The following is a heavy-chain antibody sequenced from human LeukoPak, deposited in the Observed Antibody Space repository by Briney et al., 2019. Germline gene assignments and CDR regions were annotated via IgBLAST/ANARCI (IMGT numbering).Heavy chain of an antibody. CDR1: GYTFTSYY. CDR3: ARTSGGYYDSSGYYVAEYFQH. Sequence: GASVKVSCKASGYTFTSYYMHWVRQAPGQGLEWMGIINPSGGSTSYAQKFQGRVTMTRDTSTSTVYMELSSLRSEDTAVYYCARTSGGYYDSSGYYVAEYFQHWGQGTLVTVSS. D-gene: IGHD3-22*01. CDR2: INPSGGST. V-gene: IGHV1-46*01. J-gene: IGHJ1*01.